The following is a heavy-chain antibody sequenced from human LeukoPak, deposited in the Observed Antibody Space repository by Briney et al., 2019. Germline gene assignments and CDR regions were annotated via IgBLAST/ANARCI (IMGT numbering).Heavy chain of an antibody. CDR3: ARRYCSSTSCWFDP. D-gene: IGHD2-2*01. V-gene: IGHV4-4*07. CDR2: IYTSGST. J-gene: IGHJ5*02. CDR1: GGSISSYY. Sequence: PSETLSLTCTVSGGSISSYYWSWIRQPAGKGLEWIGRIYTSGSTNYNPSLKSRVTMSVDTSKNQFSLKLSSVPAADTAVYYCARRYCSSTSCWFDPWGQGTLVTVSS.